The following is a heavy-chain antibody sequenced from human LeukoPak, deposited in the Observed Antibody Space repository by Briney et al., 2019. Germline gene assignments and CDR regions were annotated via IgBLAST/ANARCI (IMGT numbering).Heavy chain of an antibody. CDR3: AKDHDYYFDY. Sequence: GGSLRLSCAASGFTFSSYGMHWVRQAPGKGLEWVAFIRYDGSNKYYADSVKGRFTISRDNSKDTLYLQMNSLRAEDTAVYCCAKDHDYYFDYWGQGTLVTVSS. J-gene: IGHJ4*02. V-gene: IGHV3-30*02. CDR2: IRYDGSNK. D-gene: IGHD2-21*02. CDR1: GFTFSSYG.